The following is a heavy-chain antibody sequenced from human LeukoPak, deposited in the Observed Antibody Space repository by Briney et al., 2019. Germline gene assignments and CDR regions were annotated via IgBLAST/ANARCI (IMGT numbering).Heavy chain of an antibody. CDR2: ISYDGSDK. CDR3: AKLSSGECFDY. CDR1: GFTFSSYG. Sequence: GGSLRLSCAASGFTFSSYGMHWVRQAPGKGLEWVAVISYDGSDKYYADSVKGRFTISRDNSKNTLYLQMNSLRAEDTAVYYCAKLSSGECFDYWGQGTLVTVSS. D-gene: IGHD3-10*01. J-gene: IGHJ4*02. V-gene: IGHV3-30*18.